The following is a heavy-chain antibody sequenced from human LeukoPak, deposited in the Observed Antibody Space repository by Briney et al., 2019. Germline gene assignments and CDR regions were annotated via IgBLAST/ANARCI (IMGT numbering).Heavy chain of an antibody. D-gene: IGHD2-2*01. J-gene: IGHJ4*02. V-gene: IGHV3-23*01. Sequence: GGSLRLSCAASGFTFSFYSMNWVRQAPGKGLEWVSASSGSGDSTYYADSVKGRFTISRDNSKNTLYLQMNSLRAEDTALYYCAKGPVVPAATYYFDYWGQGTLVTVSS. CDR3: AKGPVVPAATYYFDY. CDR2: SSGSGDST. CDR1: GFTFSFYS.